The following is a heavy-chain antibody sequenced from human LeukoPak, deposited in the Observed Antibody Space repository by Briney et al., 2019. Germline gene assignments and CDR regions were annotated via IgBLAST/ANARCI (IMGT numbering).Heavy chain of an antibody. CDR2: INPSGGST. Sequence: ASVKVSCKASGYTFTSYYMHWVRQAPGQGLEWMGIINPSGGSTSYAQKFQGRVTITADESTSTAYMELSSLRSEDTAVYYCARGGRQWELLRWGQGTLVTVSS. V-gene: IGHV1-46*01. CDR1: GYTFTSYY. J-gene: IGHJ4*02. D-gene: IGHD1-26*01. CDR3: ARGGRQWELLR.